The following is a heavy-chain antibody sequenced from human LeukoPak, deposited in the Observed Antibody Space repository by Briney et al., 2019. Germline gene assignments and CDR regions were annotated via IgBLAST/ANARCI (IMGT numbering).Heavy chain of an antibody. D-gene: IGHD6-25*01. CDR3: VRGPHIAATSY. CDR1: GFIFNNYR. J-gene: IGHJ4*02. CDR2: IKQDGSEK. V-gene: IGHV3-7*03. Sequence: GGSPRLSCVASGFIFNNYRMTWVRQAPGKGLEWVANIKQDGSEKQYVDSVKGRFAISRDNAKKSLYLQINTLGAEDTAVYYCVRGPHIAATSYWGQGTLVTVSS.